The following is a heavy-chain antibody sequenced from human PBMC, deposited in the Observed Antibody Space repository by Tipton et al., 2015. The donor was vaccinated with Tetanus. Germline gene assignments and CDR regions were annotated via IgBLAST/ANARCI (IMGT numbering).Heavy chain of an antibody. CDR1: GFSFSTFW. CDR2: IKHDGTEK. V-gene: IGHV3-7*01. D-gene: IGHD4-17*01. J-gene: IGHJ4*02. CDR3: ARVIRRSMIGYGVFDS. Sequence: SLRLSCAASGFSFSTFWMSWVRQAPGGGLEWVAYIKHDGTEKYYVDSVRGRFTISRDNTNNSLFLQMSGLRAEDTAVYFCARVIRRSMIGYGVFDSWGQGSLVAVSS.